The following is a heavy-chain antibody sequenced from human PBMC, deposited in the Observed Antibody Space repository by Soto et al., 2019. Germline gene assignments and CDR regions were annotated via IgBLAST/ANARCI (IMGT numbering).Heavy chain of an antibody. CDR1: GFTFSNYE. V-gene: IGHV3-48*03. Sequence: EVQLVESGGTLVQPGGSLRLSCAASGFTFSNYEMSWVRQAPGKGLEWVSYISTTSSHIYYADSVKGRFTISRDNAKNSLYLQMNSLRAEDTAVYHCARENYDVSGYFLDFWGQGTLFTVYS. J-gene: IGHJ4*02. D-gene: IGHD3-22*01. CDR2: ISTTSSHI. CDR3: ARENYDVSGYFLDF.